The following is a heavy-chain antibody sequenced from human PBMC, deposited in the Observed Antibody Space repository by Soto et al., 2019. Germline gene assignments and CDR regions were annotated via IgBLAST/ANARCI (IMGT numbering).Heavy chain of an antibody. CDR1: GFTFSSYW. CDR2: INSDGSST. Sequence: EVQLVESGGGLVQPGGSLRLSCAASGFTFSSYWMHWVRQAPGKGLVWVSRINSDGSSTSYADSVKGRFTISRDNAKNALYLQMNSLRAEDTAVYYCAREGCSGGSCYSHYWGQGTLVTVSS. V-gene: IGHV3-74*01. CDR3: AREGCSGGSCYSHY. J-gene: IGHJ4*02. D-gene: IGHD2-15*01.